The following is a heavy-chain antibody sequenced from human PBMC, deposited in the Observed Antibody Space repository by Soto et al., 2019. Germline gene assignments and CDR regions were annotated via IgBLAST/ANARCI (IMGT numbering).Heavy chain of an antibody. Sequence: ASVKVSCKVSGYTLTELCMHWVRQAPGKGLEWMGGFDPEDGETIYAQKFQGRVTMTEDTSTDTAYMELSSLRSEDTAVYYSATESPAAGPGTLDFWGQGTLVTVSS. CDR2: FDPEDGET. J-gene: IGHJ4*02. D-gene: IGHD6-13*01. CDR1: GYTLTELC. V-gene: IGHV1-24*01. CDR3: ATESPAAGPGTLDF.